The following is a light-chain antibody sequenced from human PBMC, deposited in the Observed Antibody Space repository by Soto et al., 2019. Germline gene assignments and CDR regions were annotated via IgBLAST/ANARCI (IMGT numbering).Light chain of an antibody. Sequence: ETVMTQSPATLSVSPGERATLSCSASQSGTSNLAWYQQRPGQAPRLLIYDASTRDTGIPARFSGSGSGTEFTLTISSLQSEDFAVYYCQQHNNWPYTIGQGTRLEIK. CDR2: DAS. V-gene: IGKV3-15*01. CDR3: QQHNNWPYT. J-gene: IGKJ2*01. CDR1: QSGTSN.